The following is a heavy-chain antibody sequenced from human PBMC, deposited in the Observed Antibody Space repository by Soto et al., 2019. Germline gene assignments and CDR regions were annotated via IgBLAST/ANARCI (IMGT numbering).Heavy chain of an antibody. CDR3: ARTTMVRGVIIQWRFDP. V-gene: IGHV4-4*07. CDR2: IYTSGST. D-gene: IGHD3-10*01. CDR1: GGSISSYY. Sequence: ESLSLTCPVSGGSISSYYWSWIRQPPGKGLEWIGLIYTSGSTNYNPSLKSLVTMSVDTSKNQFSLKLSSVTAADTAVYYCARTTMVRGVIIQWRFDPWGQGTLVTVYS. J-gene: IGHJ5*02.